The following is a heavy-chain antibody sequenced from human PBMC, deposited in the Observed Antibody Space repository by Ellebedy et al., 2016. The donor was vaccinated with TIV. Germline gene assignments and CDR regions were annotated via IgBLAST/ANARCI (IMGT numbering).Heavy chain of an antibody. CDR1: GGFIGSSTSY. CDR2: IYYHDNT. D-gene: IGHD2-8*01. J-gene: IGHJ4*02. V-gene: IGHV4-39*01. CDR3: VRHLIVLRPTVVEDLDYFDS. Sequence: MPSETLSLTCQLSGGFIGSSTSYWGWVRQPPGRGLEWIGSIYYHDNTYYNPSLKTRVPMSVETSKNPFSLRVRSVTAADTAVYHCVRHLIVLRPTVVEDLDYFDSWGQGTPVTVST.